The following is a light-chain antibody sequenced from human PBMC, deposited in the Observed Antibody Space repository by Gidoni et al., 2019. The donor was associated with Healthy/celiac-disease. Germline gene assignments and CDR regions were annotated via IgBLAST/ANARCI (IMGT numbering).Light chain of an antibody. CDR2: AAS. CDR3: QQLNSYPPFT. Sequence: DIQLTQSPSFLSASVGDRVTITGRASQGISSYLAWYQQKPGKDPKLLIYAASTLQSGVPSRFSGSGSGTEFTLTISSLQPEDFATYYCQQLNSYPPFTFGPGTKVDIK. CDR1: QGISSY. J-gene: IGKJ3*01. V-gene: IGKV1-9*01.